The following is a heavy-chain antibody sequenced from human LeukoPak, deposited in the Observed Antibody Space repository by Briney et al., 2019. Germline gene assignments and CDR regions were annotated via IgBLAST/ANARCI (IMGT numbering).Heavy chain of an antibody. CDR2: ISGSGGSI. V-gene: IGHV3-23*01. J-gene: IGHJ4*02. D-gene: IGHD6-19*01. CDR3: AKTTTGYSSGRYPGWPVDY. Sequence: GGSLRLSCAASGFTFSSYAMYWVRQAPGKGLEWVSGISGSGGSIYYADSVKGRFTISRDNSKNTVYLQMNSLRAEDTAVYYCAKTTTGYSSGRYPGWPVDYWGQGTLVTVSS. CDR1: GFTFSSYA.